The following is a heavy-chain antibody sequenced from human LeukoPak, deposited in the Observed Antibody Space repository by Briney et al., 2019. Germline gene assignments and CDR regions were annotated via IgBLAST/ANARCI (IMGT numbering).Heavy chain of an antibody. CDR1: GFTFSSYT. J-gene: IGHJ6*04. CDR2: ISSNGGST. D-gene: IGHD3-10*01. V-gene: IGHV3-64*01. Sequence: GGSLRLSSAASGFTFSSYTIHWVRQAPGKGLEYVSAISSNGGSTYYANSVKGRSTISRDNSKNTLYLQMGSLRAEDMAVYYCARMDSFGVVWGKGTTVTISP. CDR3: ARMDSFGVV.